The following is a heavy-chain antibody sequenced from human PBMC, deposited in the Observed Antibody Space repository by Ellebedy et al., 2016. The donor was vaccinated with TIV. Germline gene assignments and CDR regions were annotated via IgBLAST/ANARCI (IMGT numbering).Heavy chain of an antibody. CDR2: IKSKTDGGTT. J-gene: IGHJ4*02. V-gene: IGHV3-15*01. D-gene: IGHD4-17*01. Sequence: GESLKISCAASGFTFSDAWMNWVRQAPGKGLEWVGRIKSKTDGGTTDYAAHVKGRFTISRDDSKNTVYLQMSSLKTEDTAVYYCATRPPPYCDCPLDFWGQGTLVTVSS. CDR3: ATRPPPYCDCPLDF. CDR1: GFTFSDAW.